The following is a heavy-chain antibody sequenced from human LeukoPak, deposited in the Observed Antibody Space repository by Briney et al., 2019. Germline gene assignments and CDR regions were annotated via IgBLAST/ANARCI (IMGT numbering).Heavy chain of an antibody. CDR3: ARVRGELGRWFDP. Sequence: PRASVKVSCKASGYTFTSYYMHWVRQAPGQGLEWMGIINPSGGSTSYAQKFQGRVTMTRDMSTSTVYMELSSLRSEDTAVYYCARVRGELGRWFDPWGQGTLVTVSS. D-gene: IGHD3-10*01. CDR2: INPSGGST. CDR1: GYTFTSYY. V-gene: IGHV1-46*01. J-gene: IGHJ5*02.